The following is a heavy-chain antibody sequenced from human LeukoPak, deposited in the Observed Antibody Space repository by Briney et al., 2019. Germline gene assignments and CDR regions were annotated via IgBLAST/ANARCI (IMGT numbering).Heavy chain of an antibody. J-gene: IGHJ4*02. V-gene: IGHV4-59*01. CDR3: ARLDVVAATPTAFDY. CDR2: ISYTGST. CDR1: VGSMSFSS. D-gene: IGHD2-15*01. Sequence: SETLSLTCTVSVGSMSFSSWSWLRLPPGEGLEWIGSISYTGSTNYIPSLKSRVTISLDTSKNQFSLRLSSVTAADTAVYYCARLDVVAATPTAFDYWGQGTLVTVSS.